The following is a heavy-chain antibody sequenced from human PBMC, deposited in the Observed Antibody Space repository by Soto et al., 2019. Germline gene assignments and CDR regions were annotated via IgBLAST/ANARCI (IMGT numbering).Heavy chain of an antibody. J-gene: IGHJ6*02. Sequence: SETLSLTCVFSGGSISSGGYAWSWIRQPPGKGLEWIGYIYHSGSTYYNPSLKSRVTISVDRSKNQFSLKLSSVTAADTAVYYCAREYYYYGMDVWGQGTTVTVSS. CDR1: GGSISSGGYA. V-gene: IGHV4-30-2*01. CDR2: IYHSGST. CDR3: AREYYYYGMDV.